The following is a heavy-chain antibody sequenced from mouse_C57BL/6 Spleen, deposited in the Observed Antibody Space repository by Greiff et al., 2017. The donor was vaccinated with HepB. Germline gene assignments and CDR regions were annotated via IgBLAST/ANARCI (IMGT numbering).Heavy chain of an antibody. Sequence: QVQLQQPGAELVKPGASVKMSCKASGYTFTSYWITWVKQRPGQGLEWIGDIYPGSGSTNYNEKFKSKATLTVDTSSSTAYMQLSSLTSEDSAVYYCARFLRSYWYFDVWGTGTTVTVSS. CDR3: ARFLRSYWYFDV. J-gene: IGHJ1*03. V-gene: IGHV1-55*01. CDR1: GYTFTSYW. CDR2: IYPGSGST.